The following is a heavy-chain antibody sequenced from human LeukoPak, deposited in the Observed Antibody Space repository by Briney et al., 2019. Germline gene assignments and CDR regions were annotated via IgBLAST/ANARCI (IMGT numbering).Heavy chain of an antibody. J-gene: IGHJ5*02. CDR2: IIPIFGTA. D-gene: IGHD3-9*01. V-gene: IGHV1-69*05. Sequence: ASVKVFCKASGGTFSRYAISWVRQAPGQGLEWMGGIIPIFGTANYAQKFQGRVTITTDESTSTAYMELSSLRSEDTAVYYCARGPYYDILTGFDPWGQGTLVTVSS. CDR3: ARGPYYDILTGFDP. CDR1: GGTFSRYA.